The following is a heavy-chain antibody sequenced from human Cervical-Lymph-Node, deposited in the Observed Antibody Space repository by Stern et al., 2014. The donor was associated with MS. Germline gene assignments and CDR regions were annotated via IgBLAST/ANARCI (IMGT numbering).Heavy chain of an antibody. CDR1: GFSLTTAGTR. CDR3: ARSLAGVFDH. V-gene: IGHV2-70*04. CDR2: DDSADDK. J-gene: IGHJ4*02. Sequence: QVTLRESGPALVKPTQALTLNCTFSGFSLTTAGTRVTSIRQPPGKDLEWLGGDDSADDKFSRASLMTRHTISKALSKNQVVLSMTNMDPVDTATYYCARSLAGVFDHWGQGILFTVSS.